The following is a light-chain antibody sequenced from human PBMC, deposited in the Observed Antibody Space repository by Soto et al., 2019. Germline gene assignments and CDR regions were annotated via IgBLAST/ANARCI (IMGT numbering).Light chain of an antibody. CDR2: EVS. CDR1: SSDVGGYKY. V-gene: IGLV2-14*03. J-gene: IGLJ3*02. CDR3: TSFTSSNTWV. Sequence: QSVLTQPASVSGSPGQSITISCTGTSSDVGGYKYVSWFQQHPGKAPKLKIYEVSNRPSGVSNRFSGSKSGYTASLTISELQAEDEADYYCTSFTSSNTWVFGGGTKVTVL.